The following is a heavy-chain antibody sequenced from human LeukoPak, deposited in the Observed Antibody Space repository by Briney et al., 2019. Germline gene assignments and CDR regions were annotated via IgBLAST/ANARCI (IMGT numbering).Heavy chain of an antibody. Sequence: GGSLRLSCAASGFTFSVSAMSWVRQAPGKGLDWVSTISGLGDSTDYAGSVKGRFSISRDNSKNTLYLQMNSLRAEDTAIYYCAKVSDAYNYGSWGQGALVTVSS. CDR3: AKVSDAYNYGS. V-gene: IGHV3-23*01. CDR1: GFTFSVSA. D-gene: IGHD5-24*01. J-gene: IGHJ5*02. CDR2: ISGLGDST.